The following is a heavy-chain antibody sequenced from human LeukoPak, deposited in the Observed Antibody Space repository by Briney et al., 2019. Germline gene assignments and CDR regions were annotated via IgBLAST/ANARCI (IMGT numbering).Heavy chain of an antibody. J-gene: IGHJ6*03. CDR1: GGSITSGVYY. CDR3: ARWTYCSATHPHGCYMDV. D-gene: IGHD2-15*01. CDR2: RYHIGST. Sequence: NPSEALSLTCTVSGGSITSGVYYWSWIRQTPGKGLEWIGHRYHIGSTFFNPSLKSRVMISVDTSKNQFSLNLTSVTAADTAIYYCARWTYCSATHPHGCYMDVWGTGTTVTVSS. V-gene: IGHV4-31*03.